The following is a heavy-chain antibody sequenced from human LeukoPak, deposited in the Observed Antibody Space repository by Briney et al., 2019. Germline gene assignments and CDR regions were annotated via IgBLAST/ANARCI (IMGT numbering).Heavy chain of an antibody. CDR3: ARGLRSGADWFDA. CDR1: GFTVSSNY. V-gene: IGHV3-11*05. CDR2: ISSRSSYT. Sequence: KPGGSLRLSCAVSGFTVSSNYMSWVRQAPGKGLEWVSYISSRSSYTNYADSVTGRFTISRDNAKNSLNLHMSSLRVEDTAVYYCARGLRSGADWFDAWGQGTLVRVFS. J-gene: IGHJ5*02. D-gene: IGHD4-17*01.